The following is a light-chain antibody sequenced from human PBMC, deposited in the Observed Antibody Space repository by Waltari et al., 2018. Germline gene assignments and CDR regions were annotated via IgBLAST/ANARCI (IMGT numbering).Light chain of an antibody. CDR3: QHYYTYPLT. Sequence: AIRLTQYPSSLSASTGDSVTIPCRASQDINLYLAWYQQKPGRAPKLLIYAASTLQTGVPSRFSGSGSGTDFTLTISSLQSEDFATYYCQHYYTYPLTFGPGTKVDVK. CDR2: AAS. CDR1: QDINLY. V-gene: IGKV1-8*01. J-gene: IGKJ3*01.